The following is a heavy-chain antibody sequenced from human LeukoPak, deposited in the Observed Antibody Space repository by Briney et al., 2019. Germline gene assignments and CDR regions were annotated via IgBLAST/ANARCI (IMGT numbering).Heavy chain of an antibody. CDR3: ASNNYVGGYVSPVGH. D-gene: IGHD5-12*01. Sequence: SETLSLTCTVSGGSIRSSSYYWGWIRQPPGKGLEWIGSIYYSGSTYYNPSLKSRVTISVDTSKNQFSLKVSSVTAADTAVYYCASNNYVGGYVSPVGHWGQGTLVTVSS. V-gene: IGHV4-39*01. CDR2: IYYSGST. J-gene: IGHJ4*02. CDR1: GGSIRSSSYY.